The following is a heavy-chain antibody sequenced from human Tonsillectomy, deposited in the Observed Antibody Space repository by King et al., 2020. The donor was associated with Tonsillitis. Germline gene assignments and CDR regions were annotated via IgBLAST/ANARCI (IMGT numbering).Heavy chain of an antibody. V-gene: IGHV3-30-3*01. CDR3: ARPGGSGLLLYFVNFDF. J-gene: IGHJ4*02. D-gene: IGHD3-10*01. CDR1: GFTFSTHS. CDR2: ISYDGTSK. Sequence: VQLVESGGGVVQPGGSLRLSCAASGFTFSTHSIHWVRQAPGKGLEWGAVISYDGTSKFYADSVKGRFSVSRENSKNTVSLEMNGLRDDDTGVYYCARPGGSGLLLYFVNFDFWGQGTLVTVSS.